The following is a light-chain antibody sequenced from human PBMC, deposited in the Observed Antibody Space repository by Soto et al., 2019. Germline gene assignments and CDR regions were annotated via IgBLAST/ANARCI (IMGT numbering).Light chain of an antibody. V-gene: IGKV3-15*01. CDR2: GAS. Sequence: EIVLTQSPGTLSVSPGERATLSCRASQSVSSKLAWYQQKPGQAPRLLFYGASTGATGIPARFSGSGSETEFTPSISSLQSEDFAVYYCQQYNNSAGTFGQGTKVEIK. J-gene: IGKJ1*01. CDR1: QSVSSK. CDR3: QQYNNSAGT.